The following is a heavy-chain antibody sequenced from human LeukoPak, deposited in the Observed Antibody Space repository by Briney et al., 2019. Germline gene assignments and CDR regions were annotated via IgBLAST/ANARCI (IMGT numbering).Heavy chain of an antibody. J-gene: IGHJ4*02. CDR1: GDSISSGSYY. Sequence: SETLSLTCTVSGDSISSGSYYWTWIRQPAGKGLEWIGRVYTSGSVNYNPSLKSRITMSIDTSKRQFSLKLSSVTAADTAMYYCARGHSSGWIYFDYWGQGTLVTVSS. CDR3: ARGHSSGWIYFDY. D-gene: IGHD6-19*01. V-gene: IGHV4-61*02. CDR2: VYTSGSV.